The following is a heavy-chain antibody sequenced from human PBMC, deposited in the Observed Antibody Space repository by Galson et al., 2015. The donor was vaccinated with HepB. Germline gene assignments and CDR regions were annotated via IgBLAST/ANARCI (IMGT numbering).Heavy chain of an antibody. J-gene: IGHJ5*02. CDR3: ARDPWEDWATVTTGWFDP. CDR2: INPSGGST. V-gene: IGHV1-46*01. D-gene: IGHD4-17*01. CDR1: GYTFTSYY. Sequence: SVKVSCKASGYTFTSYYMHWVRQAPGQGLEWMGIINPSGGSTSYAQKFQGRVTMTRDTSTSTVYMELSSLRSEDTAVYYCARDPWEDWATVTTGWFDPWGQGTLVTVSS.